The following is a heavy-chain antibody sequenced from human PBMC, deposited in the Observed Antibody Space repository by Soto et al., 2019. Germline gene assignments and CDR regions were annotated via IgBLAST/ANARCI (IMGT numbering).Heavy chain of an antibody. CDR3: THLPLFADYNFDQ. CDR1: GFSLNTSAVG. J-gene: IGHJ4*02. D-gene: IGHD4-4*01. CDR2: IYWNGDT. V-gene: IGHV2-5*01. Sequence: QITLKESGPTLVKPTQTLTLTCSFSGFSLNTSAVGVAWVRQPPGKALEWLTLIYWNGDTRYSPSLKSRLTVTKDTSRTQVALTMTNMDPVDTSTYYCTHLPLFADYNFDQWGQGTLVTVAS.